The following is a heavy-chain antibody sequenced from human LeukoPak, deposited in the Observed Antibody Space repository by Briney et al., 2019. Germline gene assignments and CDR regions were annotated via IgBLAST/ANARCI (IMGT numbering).Heavy chain of an antibody. CDR3: ARDWGDYYGSGSYYPDAFDI. CDR2: ISYDGSNK. J-gene: IGHJ3*02. V-gene: IGHV3-30-3*01. Sequence: GGSLRLSCAASGFTFSSYAMHWVRQAPGKGLEWVAVISYDGSNKYYADSVKGRFTIPRDNSKNTLYLQMNSLRAEDTAVYYCARDWGDYYGSGSYYPDAFDIWGQGTMVTVSS. CDR1: GFTFSSYA. D-gene: IGHD3-10*01.